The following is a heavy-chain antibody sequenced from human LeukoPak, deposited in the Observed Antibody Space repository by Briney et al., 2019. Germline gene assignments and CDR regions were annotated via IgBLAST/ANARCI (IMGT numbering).Heavy chain of an antibody. D-gene: IGHD3-3*01. CDR2: IKSKTDGGTT. CDR1: GFTFSNAW. J-gene: IGHJ4*02. V-gene: IGHV3-15*01. Sequence: GGSLRLSCAASGFTFSNAWMSWVRQAPGKGLEWVGRIKSKTDGGTTDHAAPVKGRFTISRDDSKSTLYLQMNSLKTEDTAVYYCTTPTSTYYDFWSGYYTGDYWGQGTLVTVSS. CDR3: TTPTSTYYDFWSGYYTGDY.